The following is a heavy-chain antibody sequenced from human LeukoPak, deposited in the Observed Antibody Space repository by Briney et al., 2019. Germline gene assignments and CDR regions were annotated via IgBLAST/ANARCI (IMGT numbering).Heavy chain of an antibody. V-gene: IGHV3-74*03. CDR2: ISTDGRET. D-gene: IGHD1-26*01. J-gene: IGHJ4*02. CDR1: GITFSSYW. Sequence: GGSLRLSCESSGITFSSYWMHRVRQAPGKGLMWVSRISTDGRETMYADSVKGRFTISRDNAKNTLYLQMNSLRVEDTAVYYCAKIDLYSGSDWWGQGTLVTVSS. CDR3: AKIDLYSGSDW.